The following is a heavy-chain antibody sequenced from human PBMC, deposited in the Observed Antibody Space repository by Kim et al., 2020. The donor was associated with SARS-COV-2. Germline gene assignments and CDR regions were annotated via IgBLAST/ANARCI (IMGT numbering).Heavy chain of an antibody. D-gene: IGHD5-12*01. Sequence: SPSFQGQVTSSVDKSISTAYLQWSSLKASDTAMYYCARGEYGGYSTFDYWGQGTLVTVSS. J-gene: IGHJ4*02. CDR3: ARGEYGGYSTFDY. V-gene: IGHV5-51*01.